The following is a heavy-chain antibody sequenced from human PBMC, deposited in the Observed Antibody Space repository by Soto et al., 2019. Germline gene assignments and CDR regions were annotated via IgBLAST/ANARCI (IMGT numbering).Heavy chain of an antibody. CDR2: INSDGSST. J-gene: IGHJ6*02. D-gene: IGHD3-9*01. V-gene: IGHV3-74*01. Sequence: PGGSLRLSCAASGFTFSSHWMHWVRQVPGKGLVWVSQINSDGSSTRYADSVKGRLTISRDNAKNTLYLQMNPLRAEDTAVYYCARGLLTGYFFEDSYYYGMDVWGQGTTVTVSS. CDR3: ARGLLTGYFFEDSYYYGMDV. CDR1: GFTFSSHW.